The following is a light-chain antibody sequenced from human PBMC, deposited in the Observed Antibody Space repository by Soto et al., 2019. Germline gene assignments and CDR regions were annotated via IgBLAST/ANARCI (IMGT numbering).Light chain of an antibody. CDR2: EVA. V-gene: IGLV2-14*01. Sequence: QSALTQPASVSGSPGQSITISCTGTSSDVGGHNFVSWYQQHPGKVPKLMIYEVANRPSGVSDRFSGSKSGNTASLTISGLKAEDEADYYFSSYIARATVVFGERTRLTVL. CDR1: SSDVGGHNF. J-gene: IGLJ2*01. CDR3: SSYIARATVV.